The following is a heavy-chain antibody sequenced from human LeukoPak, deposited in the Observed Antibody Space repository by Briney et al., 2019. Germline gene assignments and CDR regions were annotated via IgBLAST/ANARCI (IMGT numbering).Heavy chain of an antibody. V-gene: IGHV4-59*01. CDR3: ARGFTIFDY. Sequence: LRLSCAASGFTFDDYAMHWVRQAPGKGLEWIGYIYYSGSSNYNPSLKSRVTISVDTSKNQFSLKLSSVTAADTAVYYCARGFTIFDYWGQGTLVTVSS. D-gene: IGHD3-3*01. CDR2: IYYSGSS. CDR1: GFTFDDYA. J-gene: IGHJ4*02.